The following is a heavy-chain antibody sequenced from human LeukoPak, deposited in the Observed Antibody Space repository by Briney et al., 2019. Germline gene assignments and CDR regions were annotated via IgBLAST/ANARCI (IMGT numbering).Heavy chain of an antibody. CDR3: ARAGITMVRGVIIRQPYFDY. V-gene: IGHV4-31*03. CDR1: GGSISSGGYY. J-gene: IGHJ4*02. Sequence: SQTLSLTCTVSGGSISSGGYYWSWIRQHPGKGLEWLGYIYYSGSTYYNPSLKSRVTISVDTSKNQFSLKLSSVTAADTAVYYCARAGITMVRGVIIRQPYFDYWGQGTLVTVSS. CDR2: IYYSGST. D-gene: IGHD3-10*01.